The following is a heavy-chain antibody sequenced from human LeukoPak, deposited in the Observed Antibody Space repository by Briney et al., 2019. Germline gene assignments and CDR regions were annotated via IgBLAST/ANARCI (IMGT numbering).Heavy chain of an antibody. Sequence: SGGSLRLSCAASGFTFSSYSMNWVRQAPGKGLEWVSYISSGSSTIYNADSVKGRFTISRDNAKNSLYLQMNSLRAEDTAVYYCARDRVGATWDWFDPWGQGTLVTVSS. CDR3: ARDRVGATWDWFDP. V-gene: IGHV3-48*04. D-gene: IGHD1-26*01. CDR2: ISSGSSTI. J-gene: IGHJ5*02. CDR1: GFTFSSYS.